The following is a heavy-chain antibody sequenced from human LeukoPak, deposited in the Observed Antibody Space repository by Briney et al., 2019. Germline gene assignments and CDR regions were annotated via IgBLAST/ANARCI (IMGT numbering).Heavy chain of an antibody. CDR2: IKSKSDGGTT. CDR3: SLGETKAYS. D-gene: IGHD3-16*01. Sequence: GGSLRLSCVVSGFPFSNAWMSWVRQAPGKGLEWVGRIKSKSDGGTTEYAAPVKGRFTISRDDSKDTLSLQMNSLKTEDTAVYYCSLGETKAYSWGQGTLVTVSS. V-gene: IGHV3-15*01. CDR1: GFPFSNAW. J-gene: IGHJ4*02.